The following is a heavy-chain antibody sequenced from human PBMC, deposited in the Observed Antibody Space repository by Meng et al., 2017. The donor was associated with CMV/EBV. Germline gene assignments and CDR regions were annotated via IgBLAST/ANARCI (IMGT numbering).Heavy chain of an antibody. D-gene: IGHD3-10*01. V-gene: IGHV3-30*02. CDR3: ARNYYGSGSWFDP. J-gene: IGHJ5*02. CDR2: IRYDGSNK. CDR1: GFTFSSYG. Sequence: VPLWEFGGGVVQPGGSLRLSCAASGFTFSSYGMHWVRQAPGKGLEWVAFIRYDGSNKYYADSVKGRFTISRDNSKNTLYLQMNSLRAEDTAVYYCARNYYGSGSWFDPWGQGTLVTVSS.